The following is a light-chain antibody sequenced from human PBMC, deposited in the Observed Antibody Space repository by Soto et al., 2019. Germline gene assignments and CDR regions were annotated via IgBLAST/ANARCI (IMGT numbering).Light chain of an antibody. Sequence: EIVLTQSPGTLSLSPGERATLSCRASQSVTSSYLAWWQQKPGQAPRLLIYGASSRATGIPDRFSGSGSGTDFTLTISRLEPEDFAVYYCQKYGSSRTFGQGTKVDIK. J-gene: IGKJ1*01. V-gene: IGKV3-20*01. CDR2: GAS. CDR1: QSVTSSY. CDR3: QKYGSSRT.